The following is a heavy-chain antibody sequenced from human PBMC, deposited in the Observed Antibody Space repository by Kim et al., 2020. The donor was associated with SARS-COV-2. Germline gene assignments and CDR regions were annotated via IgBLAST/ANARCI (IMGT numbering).Heavy chain of an antibody. Sequence: QKFQGRVTIARDPSASRAYMELSSLGSEDTAVYYCARVAVRLAGAFMDVWGQGTTVTVSS. D-gene: IGHD3-10*02. J-gene: IGHJ6*02. V-gene: IGHV1-3*01. CDR3: ARVAVRLAGAFMDV.